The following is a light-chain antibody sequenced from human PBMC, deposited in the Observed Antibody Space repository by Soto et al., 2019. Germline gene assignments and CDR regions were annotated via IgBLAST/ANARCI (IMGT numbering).Light chain of an antibody. CDR2: DAS. CDR1: QSISSS. CDR3: QQYNSYLWT. Sequence: DIQMTQSPSTLSASVGDRVTITCRASQSISSSLAWYQQKPGKAPKLLIYDASSLESGVPSRFSGSGSGTEFTLTISSLQPDDFAAYYCQQYNSYLWTFGQGTKVEIK. V-gene: IGKV1-5*01. J-gene: IGKJ1*01.